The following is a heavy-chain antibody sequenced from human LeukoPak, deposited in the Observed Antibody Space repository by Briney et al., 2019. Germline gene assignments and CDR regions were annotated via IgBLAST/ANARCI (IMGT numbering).Heavy chain of an antibody. Sequence: PSETLSLTCAVYGGSFSGYYWSWIRQPPGKGLEWIGEINHSGSTNYNPSLKSRVTISVDTSKNQFSLKPSSVTAADTAVYYCARGVVGYCSSTSCYFYYYYYMDVWGKGTTVTVSS. D-gene: IGHD2-2*01. CDR3: ARGVVGYCSSTSCYFYYYYYMDV. CDR1: GGSFSGYY. J-gene: IGHJ6*03. V-gene: IGHV4-34*01. CDR2: INHSGST.